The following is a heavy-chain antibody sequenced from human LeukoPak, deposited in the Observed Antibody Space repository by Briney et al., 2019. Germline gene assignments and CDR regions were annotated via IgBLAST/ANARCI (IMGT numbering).Heavy chain of an antibody. J-gene: IGHJ5*02. D-gene: IGHD2-2*01. CDR1: GYTFTTYY. CDR3: ARDGRYCGSTSCRLNWFDP. V-gene: IGHV1-46*01. Sequence: ASVKVSCKASGYTFTTYYMHWVRQAPGQGLEWMGIINPSGGSTSYAQKFQGRVTMTRDTSTSTIYMELSSLRSGDTAVYYCARDGRYCGSTSCRLNWFDPWGQGTLVTVSS. CDR2: INPSGGST.